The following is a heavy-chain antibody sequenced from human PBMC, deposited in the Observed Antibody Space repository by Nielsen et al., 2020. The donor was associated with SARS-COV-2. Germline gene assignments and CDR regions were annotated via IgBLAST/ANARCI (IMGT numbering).Heavy chain of an antibody. V-gene: IGHV3-23*03. J-gene: IGHJ2*01. CDR2: IYSGGSST. Sequence: GESLKISCAASGFTFSDYYMSWVRQAPGKGLEWVSLIYSGGSSTYYADSVKGRFTISRDDSKNTLYLQMNSLRAEDTAVYYCAKYWFGEDWYFDLWGRGTLVTVSS. CDR3: AKYWFGEDWYFDL. D-gene: IGHD3-10*01. CDR1: GFTFSDYY.